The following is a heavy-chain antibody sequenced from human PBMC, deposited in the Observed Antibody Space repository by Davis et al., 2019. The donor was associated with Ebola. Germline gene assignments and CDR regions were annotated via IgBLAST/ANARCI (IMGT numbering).Heavy chain of an antibody. V-gene: IGHV4-39*01. CDR3: ARQGRDGYNLWYFDY. CDR1: GGSISSSSYF. Sequence: SETLSLTCTVSGGSISSSSYFWDWIRQPPGKGLEWIGSIYYTGSTYYNPSLKSRVTISVDTSKNQFSLKLSSVTAADTAVYYCARQGRDGYNLWYFDYWGQGTLVTVSS. D-gene: IGHD5-24*01. J-gene: IGHJ4*02. CDR2: IYYTGST.